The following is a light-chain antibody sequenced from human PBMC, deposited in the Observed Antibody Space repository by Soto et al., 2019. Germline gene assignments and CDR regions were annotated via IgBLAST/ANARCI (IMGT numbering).Light chain of an antibody. V-gene: IGLV1-44*01. CDR2: TNN. CDR1: SSNIGGNT. J-gene: IGLJ2*01. CDR3: AAWDDSLNGVV. Sequence: QSVLTQPPSASGTPGQRVTISCSGSSSNIGGNTVNWYQQLPGTAPKLLMYTNNQRPSGVPDRFSGSKSGTSASLAISGLQSEDEADYYCAAWDDSLNGVVFSGGTKLTVL.